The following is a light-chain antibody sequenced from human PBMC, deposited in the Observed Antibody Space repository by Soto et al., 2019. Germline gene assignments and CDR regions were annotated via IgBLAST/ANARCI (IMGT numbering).Light chain of an antibody. CDR1: QNLRSS. V-gene: IGKV3-15*01. J-gene: IGKJ4*01. CDR2: GAS. Sequence: EITPSRSALRMPQGERATLSCRASQNLRSSLAWYQQKPGQAPRLLIYGASTRATGIPARFSGSGSGTEFTLTISSLQSEDFAVYYCQQYVTSPLTSGGGTKVDIK. CDR3: QQYVTSPLT.